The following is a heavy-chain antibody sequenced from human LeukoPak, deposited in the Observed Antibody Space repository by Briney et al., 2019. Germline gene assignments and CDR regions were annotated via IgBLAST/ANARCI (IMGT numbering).Heavy chain of an antibody. Sequence: ASVKVSCKASGYTFTSYGISWVRQAPGQGLEWMGWMNPNSGNTGYAQKFQGRVTMTRNTSISTAYMELSSLRSEDTAVYYCARGVTMVRGVIITWGVWGYYFDYWGQGTLVTVSS. CDR3: ARGVTMVRGVIITWGVWGYYFDY. V-gene: IGHV1-8*02. D-gene: IGHD3-10*01. CDR2: MNPNSGNT. J-gene: IGHJ4*02. CDR1: GYTFTSYG.